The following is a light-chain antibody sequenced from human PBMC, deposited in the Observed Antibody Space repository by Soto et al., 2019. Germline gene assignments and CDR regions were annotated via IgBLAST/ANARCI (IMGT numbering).Light chain of an antibody. J-gene: IGLJ2*01. Sequence: SYELTQPPSVSVSPGQTASISCSGDKLGDKYACWYQQKPGQSPVLVIYQDDKRPSGIPERFSGSNSGNTTTLTISETQTMDEADYHCQAWDNSTAVFGGGTQLTVL. CDR1: KLGDKY. CDR3: QAWDNSTAV. V-gene: IGLV3-1*01. CDR2: QDD.